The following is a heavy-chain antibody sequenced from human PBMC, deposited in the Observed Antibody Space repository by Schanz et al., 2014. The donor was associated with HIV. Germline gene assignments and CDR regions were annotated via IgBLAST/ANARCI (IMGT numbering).Heavy chain of an antibody. D-gene: IGHD3-22*01. Sequence: QVKLQQWGAGLLKPSETLSLTCAVYGGSFTGYYWSWIRQSPGKGLEWLGQINHRESTNYNPSLQIRFPLPPDPTKNPFSLRLTSLAAADTAVYYCARGTLDLEYYDSSDFYSWYLDHWGQGPLVTVSS. CDR1: GGSFTGYY. V-gene: IGHV4-34*01. J-gene: IGHJ4*02. CDR2: INHREST. CDR3: ARGTLDLEYYDSSDFYSWYLDH.